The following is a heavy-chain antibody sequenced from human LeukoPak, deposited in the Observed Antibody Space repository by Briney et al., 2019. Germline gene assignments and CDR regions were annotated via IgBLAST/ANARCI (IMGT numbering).Heavy chain of an antibody. CDR1: GLPISRFF. D-gene: IGHD6-19*01. V-gene: IGHV4-4*09. J-gene: IGHJ4*02. Sequence: PSETLSLICTTSGLPISRFFWNWVRQPPGKGLEWIGSIYDGVPTFFNPSLKSRVTISVDTSKGQFSLQLASVTAADTAVYYCVQTTGWPGFDYWGQGILVTVSS. CDR2: IYDGVPT. CDR3: VQTTGWPGFDY.